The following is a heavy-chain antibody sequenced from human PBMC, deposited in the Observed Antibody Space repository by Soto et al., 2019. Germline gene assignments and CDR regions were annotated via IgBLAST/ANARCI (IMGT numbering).Heavy chain of an antibody. V-gene: IGHV1-18*01. D-gene: IGHD6-19*01. CDR3: ARDYRATFYSSGWYYAFDI. CDR2: ISAYNGNT. CDR1: GYTFTSYG. Sequence: ASVKVSCKASGYTFTSYGISWVRQAPGQGLEWMGWISAYNGNTNYAQKLQGRVTMTTDTSTSTAYMELRSLRSDDTAVYYCARDYRATFYSSGWYYAFDILGQGTMVTVSS. J-gene: IGHJ3*02.